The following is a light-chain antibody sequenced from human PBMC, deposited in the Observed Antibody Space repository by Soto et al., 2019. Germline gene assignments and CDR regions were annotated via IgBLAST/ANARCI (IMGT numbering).Light chain of an antibody. V-gene: IGKV3-20*01. CDR1: QSVSSSY. CDR2: GAS. CDR3: QQYDSSPLT. J-gene: IGKJ4*01. Sequence: EIVLTQSPGTLSLSPGERATLSCRASQSVSSSYLAWHQQKPGQAPRLLIYGASSRATGIPDRFSGSGSGTAFTLTISRLEPEDFAVYYCQQYDSSPLTFGGGTKVEIK.